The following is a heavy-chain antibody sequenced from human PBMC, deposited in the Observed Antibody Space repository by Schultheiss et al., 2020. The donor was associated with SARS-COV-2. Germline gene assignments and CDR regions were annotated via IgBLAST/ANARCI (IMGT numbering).Heavy chain of an antibody. CDR1: GYTFTSYV. V-gene: IGHV1-18*01. CDR2: ISAYNGNT. CDR3: ATAVDCSSTSCYTATG. D-gene: IGHD2-2*02. Sequence: ASVKVSCKASGYTFTSYVISWVRQAPGQGLEWMGWISAYNGNTNYAQKFQGRVTMTEDTSTDTAYMELSSLRSEDTAVYYCATAVDCSSTSCYTATGWGQGTLVTVSS. J-gene: IGHJ4*02.